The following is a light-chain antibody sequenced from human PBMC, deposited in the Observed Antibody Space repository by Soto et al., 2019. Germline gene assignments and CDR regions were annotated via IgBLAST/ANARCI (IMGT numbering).Light chain of an antibody. Sequence: QSALTQPASVSGSPGQSITISCTGTSSDVGSYNYVSWYQQHPGKAPKLMIYEVSNRPSGDSNRFSGSKSGNTASLTISGLQAEDEADYYCSSYTSSSTNVVFGGGTKLTVL. CDR1: SSDVGSYNY. V-gene: IGLV2-14*01. CDR2: EVS. CDR3: SSYTSSSTNVV. J-gene: IGLJ2*01.